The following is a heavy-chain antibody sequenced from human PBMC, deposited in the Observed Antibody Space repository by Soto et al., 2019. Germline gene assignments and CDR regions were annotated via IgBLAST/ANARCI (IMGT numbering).Heavy chain of an antibody. Sequence: SETLSLTCTVSGGSISSSSYYWGWIRQPPGKGLEWIGSIYYSGSTYYNPSLKSRVTISVDTSKNQFSLKLSSVTAADTAVYYCGRRGRGYSYGYYDYWGQGTLVTSPQ. CDR1: GGSISSSSYY. CDR3: GRRGRGYSYGYYDY. D-gene: IGHD5-18*01. V-gene: IGHV4-39*01. J-gene: IGHJ4*02. CDR2: IYYSGST.